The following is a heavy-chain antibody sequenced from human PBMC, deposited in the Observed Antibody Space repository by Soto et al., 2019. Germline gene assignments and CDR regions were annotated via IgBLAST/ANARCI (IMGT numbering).Heavy chain of an antibody. Sequence: GASVKVSCKASGYTFTSYGISWVRQAPGQGLEWMGWISTYNGNTKYAQKLQGRVTMTTDTSTSTAYMELRSSVTAADTAVYYCARSMTTVVTLDYWGQGTLVTVSS. CDR1: GYTFTSYG. D-gene: IGHD4-17*01. V-gene: IGHV1-18*01. CDR2: ISTYNGNT. J-gene: IGHJ4*02. CDR3: ARSMTTVVTLDY.